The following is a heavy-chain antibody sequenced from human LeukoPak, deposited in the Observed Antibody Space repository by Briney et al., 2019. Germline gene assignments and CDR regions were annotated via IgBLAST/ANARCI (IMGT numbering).Heavy chain of an antibody. CDR2: IYYSGIT. CDR3: ARARLLWFGEFEGY. V-gene: IGHV4-31*03. Sequence: SETLSLTCTVSGGSISSGGYYWSWIRQHPGKGLGWIGYIYYSGITYYNPSLKSRVTISVDTSKNQFSLKLGSVTAADTAVYYCARARLLWFGEFEGYWGQGTLVTVSS. J-gene: IGHJ4*02. CDR1: GGSISSGGYY. D-gene: IGHD3-10*01.